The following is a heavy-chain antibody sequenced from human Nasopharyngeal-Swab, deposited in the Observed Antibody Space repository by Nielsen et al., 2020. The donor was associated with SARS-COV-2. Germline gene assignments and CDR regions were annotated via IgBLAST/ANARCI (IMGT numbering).Heavy chain of an antibody. CDR3: ARDYYDSSGYYGGFDP. CDR2: IYYSGST. V-gene: IGHV4-30-4*01. D-gene: IGHD3-22*01. Sequence: RQAPGKGLEWIGYIYYSGSTCYNPSLKSRVTISVDTSKNQFSLKLSSVTAADTAVYYCARDYYDSSGYYGGFDPWGQGTLVTVSS. J-gene: IGHJ5*02.